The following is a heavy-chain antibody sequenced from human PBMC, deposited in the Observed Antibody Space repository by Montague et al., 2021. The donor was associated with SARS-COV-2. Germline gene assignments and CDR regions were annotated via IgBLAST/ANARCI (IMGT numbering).Heavy chain of an antibody. CDR3: ARAATITMIVVVIDAFDI. CDR2: IYYSGST. D-gene: IGHD3-22*01. Sequence: SETLSLTCTVSGGSISSGGYYWSWIRQHPGKGLEWIGYIYYSGSTYYNPSLKSRVTISVDTSKNQFSLKLSSVTAADTAVYYCARAATITMIVVVIDAFDIWGQGPMVTVSS. CDR1: GGSISSGGYY. J-gene: IGHJ3*02. V-gene: IGHV4-31*03.